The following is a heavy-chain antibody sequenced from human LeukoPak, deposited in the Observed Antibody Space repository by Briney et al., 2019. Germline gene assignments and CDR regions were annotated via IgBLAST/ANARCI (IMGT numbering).Heavy chain of an antibody. D-gene: IGHD3-3*01. V-gene: IGHV4-59*08. CDR1: GGSISSYY. CDR3: ARLDGFLERRTYYYGMDV. J-gene: IGHJ6*02. CDR2: IYYSGST. Sequence: PSETLSLTCTVSGGSISSYYWSWIRQPPGKGLEWIGYIYYSGSTNYNPSLKSRVTISVDTSENQFSLKLSSVTAADTAVYYCARLDGFLERRTYYYGMDVWGQGTTVTVSS.